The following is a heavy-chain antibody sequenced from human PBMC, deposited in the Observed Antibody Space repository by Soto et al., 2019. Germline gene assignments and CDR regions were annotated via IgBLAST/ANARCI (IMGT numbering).Heavy chain of an antibody. D-gene: IGHD3-3*01. CDR1: GFTFTTYW. Sequence: PGESLKISYKGSGFTFTTYWIGWVRQVPGKGLEWMGVIYPDDSDTRYSPSFQGRVTISADKSNSTAYLQWSSLEASDTAVYYCARAFRSNYYAFWGQGTLVTVSS. CDR2: IYPDDSDT. J-gene: IGHJ4*02. CDR3: ARAFRSNYYAF. V-gene: IGHV5-51*01.